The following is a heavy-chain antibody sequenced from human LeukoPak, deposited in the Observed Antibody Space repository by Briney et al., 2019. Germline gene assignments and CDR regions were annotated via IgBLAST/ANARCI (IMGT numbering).Heavy chain of an antibody. Sequence: SETLSLTCTVFNDSISSATYYWGWIRHPPGKGLEWIVSNSGSTYYSPSLKSRVTISVDMSKSHFSLKLNSVTAADTAVYYCARHSSGWYSPFDDWGQGTLVTVSS. CDR3: ARHSSGWYSPFDD. CDR1: NDSISSATYY. CDR2: NSGST. J-gene: IGHJ4*02. V-gene: IGHV4-39*01. D-gene: IGHD6-19*01.